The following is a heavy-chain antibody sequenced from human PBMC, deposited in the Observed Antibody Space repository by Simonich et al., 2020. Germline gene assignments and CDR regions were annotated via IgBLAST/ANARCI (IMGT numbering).Heavy chain of an antibody. CDR1: GYTFTSYD. V-gene: IGHV1-8*03. CDR3: ARARYCSSTSCYNWFDP. CDR2: MNPNRGNT. J-gene: IGHJ5*02. D-gene: IGHD2-2*01. Sequence: QVQLVQSGAEVKKPGASVKVSCKASGYTFTSYDINWGRQATGQGLELMGRMNPNRGNTGYAQKFQGRVTITRNTSISTAYMGLSSLRSEDTAVYYCARARYCSSTSCYNWFDPWGQGTLVTVSS.